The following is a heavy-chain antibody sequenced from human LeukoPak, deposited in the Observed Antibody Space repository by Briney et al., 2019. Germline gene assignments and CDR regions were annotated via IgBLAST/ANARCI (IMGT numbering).Heavy chain of an antibody. Sequence: GGSLRLSCAASGFTFSSYGMHWVRQAPGKGLEWVAFIRYDGSNKYYADSVKGRFTISRDNSKNTLYLQMNSLRAEDTAVYYCAKAQSRRVGSGWYFDYWGQGTLVTVSS. J-gene: IGHJ4*02. CDR1: GFTFSSYG. D-gene: IGHD6-19*01. V-gene: IGHV3-30*02. CDR2: IRYDGSNK. CDR3: AKAQSRRVGSGWYFDY.